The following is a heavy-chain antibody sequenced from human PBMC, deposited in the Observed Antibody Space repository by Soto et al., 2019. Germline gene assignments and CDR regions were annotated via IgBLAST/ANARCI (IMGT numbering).Heavy chain of an antibody. CDR3: ARAVRQGFPLRTYYFDD. J-gene: IGHJ4*02. CDR1: GFTVSSNY. D-gene: IGHD2-15*01. CDR2: IYSGGST. Sequence: SGGSLRLSCAASGFTVSSNYMSWVRQAPGKGLEWVSVIYSGGSTYYADSVKGRFTISRDNSKNTLYLQMNSLRAEDTAVYYCARAVRQGFPLRTYYFDDWGQGTLVNVSS. V-gene: IGHV3-53*01.